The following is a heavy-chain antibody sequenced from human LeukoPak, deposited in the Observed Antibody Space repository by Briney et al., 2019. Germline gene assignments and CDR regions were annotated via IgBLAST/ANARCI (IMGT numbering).Heavy chain of an antibody. D-gene: IGHD3-10*01. J-gene: IGHJ4*02. CDR1: GFSFSSYS. V-gene: IGHV3-48*04. CDR2: ISGSSSTN. CDR3: STMWFGEYPFDY. Sequence: GGSLRLSCAASGFSFSSYSMNWVRQAPGKGLEWVSYISGSSSTNYYADSVRGRFTVSRDNANNSLYLQMNSLSAEDTAVYYCSTMWFGEYPFDYWGQGTVVTVSS.